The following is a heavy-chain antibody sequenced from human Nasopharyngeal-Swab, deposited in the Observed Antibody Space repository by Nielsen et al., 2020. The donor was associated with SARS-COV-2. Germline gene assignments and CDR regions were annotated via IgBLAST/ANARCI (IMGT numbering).Heavy chain of an antibody. CDR2: INPNTGGT. CDR3: ARGPGTGGYGAKSPRYQNSYYMDV. D-gene: IGHD5-12*01. Sequence: ASVKVSCKASGYTFVTYGISWVRQAPGQGLEWMGWINPNTGGTNYVQKFRGWVTMTRDTSISTAYMELSRLTSDDTAVYYCARGPGTGGYGAKSPRYQNSYYMDVWGKGTTVTVS. V-gene: IGHV1-2*04. CDR1: GYTFVTYG. J-gene: IGHJ6*03.